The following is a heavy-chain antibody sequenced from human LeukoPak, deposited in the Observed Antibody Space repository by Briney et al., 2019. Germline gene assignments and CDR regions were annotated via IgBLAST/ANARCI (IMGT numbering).Heavy chain of an antibody. D-gene: IGHD2-15*01. CDR2: ISGSGGST. CDR3: AKDTCSGGSCYSNWFDP. Sequence: PGGSLRLSCAASGFTFSSYAMSWVRQAPGKGLEWVSAISGSGGSTYYADSVKGRFTISRDNSKNTLYLQMNSLRAEDTAVYYCAKDTCSGGSCYSNWFDPWGQGTLVTVSS. J-gene: IGHJ5*02. CDR1: GFTFSSYA. V-gene: IGHV3-23*01.